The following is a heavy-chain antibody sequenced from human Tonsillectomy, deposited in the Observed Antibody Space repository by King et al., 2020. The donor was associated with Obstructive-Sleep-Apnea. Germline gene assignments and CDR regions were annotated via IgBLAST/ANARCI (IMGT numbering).Heavy chain of an antibody. J-gene: IGHJ4*02. CDR1: GGSISSYD. V-gene: IGHV4-59*08. D-gene: IGHD3-22*01. Sequence: MQLQESGPGLVKPSETLSLTCTVSGGSISSYDWSWIRQPPGKGLEWIGYIYYSGSTNYNPSLKSRVTITVDTSKNQFSLKLSSVTAAETAVYYCARRYYDSSGYYYYFDYWGQGTLVTVSS. CDR2: IYYSGST. CDR3: ARRYYDSSGYYYYFDY.